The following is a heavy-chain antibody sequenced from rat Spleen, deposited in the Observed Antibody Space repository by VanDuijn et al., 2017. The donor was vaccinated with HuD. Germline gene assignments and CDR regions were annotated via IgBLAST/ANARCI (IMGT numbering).Heavy chain of an antibody. CDR1: GFTFSNAG. CDR2: TSPSGKST. Sequence: EVQLVESGGGLVQPGRSLKLSCEVSGFTFSNAGMHWIRQAPTKGLEWVASTSPSGKSTYYRDSVKGRFTISRDNAKSTLYLQMDSLRSEDTATYYCTTDRLGADYFDYWGQGVMVTVSS. V-gene: IGHV5-19*01. CDR3: TTDRLGADYFDY. J-gene: IGHJ2*01. D-gene: IGHD5-1*01.